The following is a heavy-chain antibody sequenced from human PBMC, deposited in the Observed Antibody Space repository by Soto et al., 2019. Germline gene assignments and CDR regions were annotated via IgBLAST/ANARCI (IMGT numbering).Heavy chain of an antibody. CDR1: GFTFSSYS. CDR3: ARGRGDYYYYALDV. J-gene: IGHJ6*02. V-gene: IGHV3-48*02. Sequence: GGSLRLSCAASGFTFSSYSMNWVRQAPGKGLEWISYITSSSRTIYYTDSVRGRFTISRDDAKNSLYLQVNSLRDEDTAVYYCARGRGDYYYYALDVWGQGTTVNVSS. CDR2: ITSSSRTI.